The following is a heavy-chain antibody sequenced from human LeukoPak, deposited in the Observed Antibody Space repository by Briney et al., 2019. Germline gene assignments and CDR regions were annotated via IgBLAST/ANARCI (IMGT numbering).Heavy chain of an antibody. CDR2: ISWNSGSI. Sequence: GRSLRLSCAASGFTFDDYAMHWVRQAPGKGLEWVSGISWNSGSIGYADSVKSRFTISRDNAKNSLYLQMNSLRAEDTALYYCAKGLGDYWGQGTLVTVSS. J-gene: IGHJ4*02. CDR3: AKGLGDY. V-gene: IGHV3-9*01. CDR1: GFTFDDYA.